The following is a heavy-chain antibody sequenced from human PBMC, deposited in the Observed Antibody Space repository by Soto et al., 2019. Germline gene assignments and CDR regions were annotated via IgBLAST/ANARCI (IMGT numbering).Heavy chain of an antibody. CDR2: INAGNGNT. CDR1: GYTFTSYA. V-gene: IGHV1-3*01. CDR3: AREGNDFGGFQH. D-gene: IGHD1-1*01. J-gene: IGHJ1*01. Sequence: ASVRVSCKASGYTFTSYAMHWVRQAPGQRLEWMGWINAGNGNTKYSQKFQGRVTITRDTSASTAYMELSSLRSEDTAVYYCAREGNDFGGFQHWGQGTLVTVSS.